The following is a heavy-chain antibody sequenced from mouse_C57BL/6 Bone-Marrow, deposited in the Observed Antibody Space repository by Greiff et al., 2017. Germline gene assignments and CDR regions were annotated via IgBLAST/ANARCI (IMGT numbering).Heavy chain of an antibody. CDR1: GFTFSSYA. D-gene: IGHD4-1*01. V-gene: IGHV5-4*01. CDR3: ARQVWTGTFAY. Sequence: EVQRVESGGGLVKPGGSLKLSCAASGFTFSSYAMSWVRQTPEKRLEWVATISDGGSYTYYPGNVKGRFTISRDNAKNNLSLQMSHLKSEDTAMYYCARQVWTGTFAYWGQGTLVTVSA. J-gene: IGHJ3*01. CDR2: ISDGGSYT.